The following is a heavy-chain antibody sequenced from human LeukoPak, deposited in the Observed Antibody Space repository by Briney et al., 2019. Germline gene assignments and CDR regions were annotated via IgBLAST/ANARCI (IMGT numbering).Heavy chain of an antibody. J-gene: IGHJ4*02. V-gene: IGHV3-74*01. CDR2: INSDGSIT. CDR3: AKDATVTTHLLAG. Sequence: GGSLRLSCAASGFTFSSYWMHWVRQAPGKGLVWVSRINSDGSITTYADSVRGRFTISRDNAKSTLYLQMNSLRAEDTAVYYCAKDATVTTHLLAGWGQGTLVTVSS. CDR1: GFTFSSYW. D-gene: IGHD4-17*01.